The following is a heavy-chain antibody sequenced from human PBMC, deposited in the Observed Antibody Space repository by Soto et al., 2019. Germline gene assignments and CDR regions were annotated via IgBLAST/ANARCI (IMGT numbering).Heavy chain of an antibody. D-gene: IGHD2-21*02. J-gene: IGHJ6*02. Sequence: VVSLRRAGAASGVPLNIDGMHWVRQAPCKGLEWVAVISYDGSSKYYADSVKGRFTGSRDNSKNTLYLQMNSLRGEDTAVYYCAKVAQGDPLISDYGMDVWGQGTTVTVSS. V-gene: IGHV3-30*18. CDR2: ISYDGSSK. CDR3: AKVAQGDPLISDYGMDV. CDR1: GVPLNIDG.